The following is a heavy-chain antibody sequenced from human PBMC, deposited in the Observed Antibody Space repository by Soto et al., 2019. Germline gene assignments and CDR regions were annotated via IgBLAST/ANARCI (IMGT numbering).Heavy chain of an antibody. CDR2: MNPNSGST. CDR1: GYSFTSYD. V-gene: IGHV1-8*01. CDR3: ARVSFNALLRFPFDL. D-gene: IGHD5-12*01. Sequence: QVQLVQSGAEVKKPGASVKVSCKASGYSFTSYDVNWVRQASGQGLEWMGWMNPNSGSTVIAQKLQGRVTMTRDSSISTVYMELSSLRPDDSAIYYCARVSFNALLRFPFDLWGPGTEVTVSS. J-gene: IGHJ4*02.